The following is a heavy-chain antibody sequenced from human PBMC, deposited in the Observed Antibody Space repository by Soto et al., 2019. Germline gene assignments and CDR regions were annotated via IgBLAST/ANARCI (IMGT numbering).Heavy chain of an antibody. D-gene: IGHD3-22*01. CDR2: IIPIFGTA. Sequence: GASVKVSCKASGGTFSSYAISWVRQAPGQGLEWMGGIIPIFGTANYAQKFQGRVTITADESTSTAYMELSSLRSEDTAVYYCARAGVIGTDWYFDLWGRGTLVTVSS. V-gene: IGHV1-69*13. CDR1: GGTFSSYA. CDR3: ARAGVIGTDWYFDL. J-gene: IGHJ2*01.